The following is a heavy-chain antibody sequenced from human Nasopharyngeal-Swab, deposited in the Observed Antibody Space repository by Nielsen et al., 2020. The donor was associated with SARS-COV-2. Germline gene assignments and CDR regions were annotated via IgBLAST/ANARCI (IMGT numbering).Heavy chain of an antibody. J-gene: IGHJ4*02. CDR1: GFSFSTFW. Sequence: GESLKISCAASGFSFSTFWMHWVHQVPGEGLVWVSRINTDGRRTNYAESVKGGFTISRDNVKNMLYLQMNNLRPEDTAVYYCARDLGGFGGYWGQGTLATVSS. CDR2: INTDGRRT. CDR3: ARDLGGFGGY. V-gene: IGHV3-74*01. D-gene: IGHD4-23*01.